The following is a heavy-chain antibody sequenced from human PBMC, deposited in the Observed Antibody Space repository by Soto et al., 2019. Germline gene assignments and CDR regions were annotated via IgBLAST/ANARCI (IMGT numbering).Heavy chain of an antibody. Sequence: ASVKVSCKASGGTFSSYAISCVRQAPGQGLEWMGGIIPIFGNTNYAQKLQGRVTMTTDTSTSTAYMELRSLRSDDTAVYYCARVWYSTPFDIWGQGTMVTVSS. CDR2: IIPIFGNT. V-gene: IGHV1-18*01. CDR3: ARVWYSTPFDI. J-gene: IGHJ3*02. CDR1: GGTFSSYA. D-gene: IGHD2-21*02.